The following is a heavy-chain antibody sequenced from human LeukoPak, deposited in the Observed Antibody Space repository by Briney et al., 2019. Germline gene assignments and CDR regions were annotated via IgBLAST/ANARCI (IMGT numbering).Heavy chain of an antibody. V-gene: IGHV1-69*04. CDR2: IIPILGIA. J-gene: IGHJ3*02. Sequence: SVKDFRKASGGTFSSYAISWVRQAPGQGLEWMGRIIPILGIANYAQKFQGRVTITADKSTSTAYMELSSLRSEDTAVYYCARAAELGDAFDIWGQGTMVTVSS. CDR1: GGTFSSYA. D-gene: IGHD1-7*01. CDR3: ARAAELGDAFDI.